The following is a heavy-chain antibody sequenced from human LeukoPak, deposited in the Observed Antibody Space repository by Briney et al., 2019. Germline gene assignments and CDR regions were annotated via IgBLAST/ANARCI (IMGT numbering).Heavy chain of an antibody. CDR3: ARSVVAGGTDAFHI. CDR2: ISHSGST. CDR1: GCSISSGYY. J-gene: IGHJ3*02. V-gene: IGHV4-38-2*01. D-gene: IGHD6-19*01. Sequence: SETLSLTCAVSGCSISSGYYWGWIRQPPGKGLEWIGSISHSGSTYYSPSLKSRVTISIDTSQNQFSLKLSSVTAADTAVYYCARSVVAGGTDAFHIWGPGTMVTVSS.